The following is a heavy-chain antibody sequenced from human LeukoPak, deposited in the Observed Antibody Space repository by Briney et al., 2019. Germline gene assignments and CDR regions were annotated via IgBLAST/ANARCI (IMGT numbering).Heavy chain of an antibody. CDR1: GFTFDDYA. J-gene: IGHJ4*02. V-gene: IGHV3-9*01. CDR3: AAPTRQVDY. Sequence: PGGSLRLSCAASGFTFDDYAMHWVRQAPGKGLEWVSGISWNSGSIGYADSVKGRFTISRDNSKNTLYLQMNSLRAEDTAVYYCAAPTRQVDYWGQGTLVTVSS. CDR2: ISWNSGSI.